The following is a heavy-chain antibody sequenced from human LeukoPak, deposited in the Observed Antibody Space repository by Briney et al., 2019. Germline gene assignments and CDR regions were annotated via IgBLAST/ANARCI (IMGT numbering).Heavy chain of an antibody. Sequence: GGSLRLSCAASGFTFSSYAMSWVRQAPGKGLEWVSAISGSGGSTYYADSVKGRFTISRDNSKNTLYLQMNCLRAEDTAVYYCAKPPQKAAAGTVLTFDYWGQGTLVTVSS. CDR2: ISGSGGST. D-gene: IGHD6-13*01. V-gene: IGHV3-23*01. CDR3: AKPPQKAAAGTVLTFDY. J-gene: IGHJ4*02. CDR1: GFTFSSYA.